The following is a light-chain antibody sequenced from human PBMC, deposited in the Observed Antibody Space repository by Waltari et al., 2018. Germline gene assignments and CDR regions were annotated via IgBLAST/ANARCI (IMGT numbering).Light chain of an antibody. J-gene: IGKJ4*01. CDR2: KAS. Sequence: DIQMTQSPSTLSASVGDRVTITCRASQSISSWLAWYQQKPGKAPKLLIYKASSLQSGGSSRFSGSGSGTEFTLTISSLQPDDFATYYCHQHNSYPLTFGGGTKVEIK. CDR1: QSISSW. CDR3: HQHNSYPLT. V-gene: IGKV1-5*03.